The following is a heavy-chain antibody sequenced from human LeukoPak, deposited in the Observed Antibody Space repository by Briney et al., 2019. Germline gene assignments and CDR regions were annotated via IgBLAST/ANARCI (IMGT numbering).Heavy chain of an antibody. Sequence: ASVKVSCKASGYTFTGYYMHWVRQAPGQGLEWMGWINPNSGGTNYAQKFQGRVTMTRDTSISTAYMELSSLRSEDTAVYYCARGRGSGSYYNVFYYYYYMDVWGKGTTVTVSS. V-gene: IGHV1-2*02. D-gene: IGHD3-10*01. CDR1: GYTFTGYY. CDR2: INPNSGGT. J-gene: IGHJ6*03. CDR3: ARGRGSGSYYNVFYYYYYMDV.